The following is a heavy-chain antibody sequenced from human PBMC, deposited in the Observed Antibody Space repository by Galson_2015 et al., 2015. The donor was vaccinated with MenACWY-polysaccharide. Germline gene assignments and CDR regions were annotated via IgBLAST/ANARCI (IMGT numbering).Heavy chain of an antibody. V-gene: IGHV3-23*01. J-gene: IGHJ6*02. CDR2: IGGRGGRT. CDR1: GFTFSSYA. Sequence: SLRLSCAASGFTFSSYAMSWVRQAPGKGLEWVSAIGGRGGRTYYADSVKGRFTTSRDNSKNTLHLQMNSLRAEDTAVYYCAKMRGPGSHYDYGMGVWGQGTTVTVSS. D-gene: IGHD3-10*01. CDR3: AKMRGPGSHYDYGMGV.